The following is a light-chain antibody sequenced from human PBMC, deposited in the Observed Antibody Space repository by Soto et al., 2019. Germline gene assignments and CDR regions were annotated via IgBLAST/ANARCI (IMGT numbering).Light chain of an antibody. CDR2: GAS. Sequence: EIVLAQSPGIVSLSPGERATLSCRASQTISGTSLAWYQQKPGQAPRLLIYGASSRATGIPDRFTGSGSATDFTLTISRLEPEDFAVYYCQHYNNWPLTFGGGTKVEIK. CDR3: QHYNNWPLT. J-gene: IGKJ4*01. V-gene: IGKV3-20*01. CDR1: QTISGTS.